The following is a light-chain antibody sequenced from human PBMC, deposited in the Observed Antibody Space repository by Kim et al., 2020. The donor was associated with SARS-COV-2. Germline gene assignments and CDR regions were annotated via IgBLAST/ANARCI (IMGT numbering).Light chain of an antibody. CDR3: SSYSSSATYVL. Sequence: QSALTQPPSVSGSPGQSVTISCTGTSSDIGSHNRISWYQQHPGTAPKLIIYEVFNRPSGVPHRFSGSKSGNTASLTISGLQAEDEADYYCSSYSSSATYVLFGGGTQLTVL. CDR1: SSDIGSHNR. V-gene: IGLV2-18*02. J-gene: IGLJ2*01. CDR2: EVF.